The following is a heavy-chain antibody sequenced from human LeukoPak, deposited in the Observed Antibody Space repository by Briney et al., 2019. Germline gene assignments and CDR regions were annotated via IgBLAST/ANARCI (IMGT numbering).Heavy chain of an antibody. CDR2: IYYSGST. CDR1: GVSTSSSNSY. J-gene: IGHJ3*02. CDR3: ASRSTQYSSSWLTFAIDYYDSGPGDFDI. V-gene: IGHV4-39*07. Sequence: SSETLSLTCTVSGVSTSSSNSYWGWIRQPPGKGLEWIGSIYYSGSTYYNPSLKSRVTISVDTSKNQFSLKLSSVTAADTAVYYCASRSTQYSSSWLTFAIDYYDSGPGDFDIWGQGTMVTVSS. D-gene: IGHD6-13*01.